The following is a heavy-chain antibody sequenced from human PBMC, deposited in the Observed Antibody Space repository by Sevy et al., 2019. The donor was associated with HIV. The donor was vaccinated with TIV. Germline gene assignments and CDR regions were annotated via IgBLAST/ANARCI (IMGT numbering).Heavy chain of an antibody. CDR2: ISYDGSNK. V-gene: IGHV3-30*18. CDR3: AKDKNRYSSSWYRRTDYYYGMDV. D-gene: IGHD6-13*01. CDR1: GFTFSSYG. J-gene: IGHJ6*02. Sequence: GGSLRLSCAASGFTFSSYGMHWVRQAPGKGLEWVAVISYDGSNKYYADSVKGRFTISRENSKNTLYLQMNSLRAEDTAVYYCAKDKNRYSSSWYRRTDYYYGMDVWGQGTTVTVSS.